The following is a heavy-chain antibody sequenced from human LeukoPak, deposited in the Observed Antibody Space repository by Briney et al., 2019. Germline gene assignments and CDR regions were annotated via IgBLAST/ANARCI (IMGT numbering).Heavy chain of an antibody. J-gene: IGHJ6*03. Sequence: GGSLRLSCAASGFTFSDYNMRWIRQAPGKGLEWVSSISRSGSTKYYADSVKGRFTISRDNAKNSLYLHMNSLRAEDTAVYYCARDPPILTGPYYYCMDIWGKGTTVTISS. CDR2: ISRSGSTK. CDR3: ARDPPILTGPYYYCMDI. CDR1: GFTFSDYN. D-gene: IGHD3-9*01. V-gene: IGHV3-11*04.